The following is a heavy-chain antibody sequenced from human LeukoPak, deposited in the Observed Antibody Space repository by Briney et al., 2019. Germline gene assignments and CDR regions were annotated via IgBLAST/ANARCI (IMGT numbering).Heavy chain of an antibody. CDR3: AKVPLSSSGWDREYYFDY. CDR1: GFNFSSYG. J-gene: IGHJ4*02. Sequence: GGSLTLSCAASGFNFSSYGMHWVRQAPGKGPEWVAFIRSDSSNQYYADSVKGRFTISRDNSKNTLYLQMNSLRAEDTAVYYCAKVPLSSSGWDREYYFDYWGQGTLVTVSS. V-gene: IGHV3-30*02. CDR2: IRSDSSNQ. D-gene: IGHD6-19*01.